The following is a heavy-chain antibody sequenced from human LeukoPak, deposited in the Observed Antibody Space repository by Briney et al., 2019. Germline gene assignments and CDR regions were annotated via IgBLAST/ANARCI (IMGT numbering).Heavy chain of an antibody. J-gene: IGHJ4*02. Sequence: GGSLRLSCAASEFTFSSYAMSWVRQAPGKGLEWVSAISGSGGSTYYADSVKGRFTISRDNSKNTLYLQMNSLRAEDTAVYYCAKYPTSGYAYYFDDWGQGTLVTVSS. CDR3: AKYPTSGYAYYFDD. D-gene: IGHD3-22*01. V-gene: IGHV3-23*01. CDR2: ISGSGGST. CDR1: EFTFSSYA.